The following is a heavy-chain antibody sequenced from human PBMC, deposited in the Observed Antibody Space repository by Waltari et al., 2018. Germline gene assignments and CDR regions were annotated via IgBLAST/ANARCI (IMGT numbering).Heavy chain of an antibody. V-gene: IGHV3-30*18. CDR3: AKANRHSGQDNWFDP. CDR2: ISFDGLDK. J-gene: IGHJ5*02. Sequence: QGQLVESGGGVVQPGRSLRLTCTAFGFIFSNYGMHWVRQAPGKGLEWVAVISFDGLDKRYADSVKGRFTISRDNSKNTLFLELNSLTTDDTGVYFCAKANRHSGQDNWFDPWGHGAPVTVSS. D-gene: IGHD2-15*01. CDR1: GFIFSNYG.